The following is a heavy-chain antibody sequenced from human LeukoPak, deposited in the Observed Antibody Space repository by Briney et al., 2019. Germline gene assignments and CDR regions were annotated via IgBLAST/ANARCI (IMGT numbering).Heavy chain of an antibody. CDR3: ARDRREAAAGKRFDY. D-gene: IGHD6-13*01. CDR2: SSVYNGNT. Sequence: VSVKVSCKASGYTFTNYGFSWVRQAPGQGLEWMGWSSVYNGNTNYAQKVQGRVTMTTDTSTSTAYMELRSLKSDDTAVYYCARDRREAAAGKRFDYWGQGTRLSVFS. CDR1: GYTFTNYG. J-gene: IGHJ4*02. V-gene: IGHV1-18*01.